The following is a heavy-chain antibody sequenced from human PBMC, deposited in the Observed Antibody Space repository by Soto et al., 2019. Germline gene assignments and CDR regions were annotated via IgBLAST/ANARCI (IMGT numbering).Heavy chain of an antibody. Sequence: ASVKVSCKASGYTFTGYYMHWVRQAPGQGLEWMGWINPNSGGTNYAQKFQGWVTMTRDTSISTAYMELSRLRSDDTAVEYCATDHGVTRGATGDGKYAFDIWGQGTMVTVSS. CDR1: GYTFTGYY. CDR3: ATDHGVTRGATGDGKYAFDI. CDR2: INPNSGGT. D-gene: IGHD7-27*01. V-gene: IGHV1-2*04. J-gene: IGHJ3*02.